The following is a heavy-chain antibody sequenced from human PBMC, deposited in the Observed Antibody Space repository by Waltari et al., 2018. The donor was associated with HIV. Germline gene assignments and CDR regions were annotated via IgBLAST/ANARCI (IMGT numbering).Heavy chain of an antibody. CDR2: IDYSGST. CDR1: GGSISSYY. J-gene: IGHJ5*02. V-gene: IGHV4-59*01. Sequence: QVQLQESGPGLVKPSETLSLTCTVPGGSISSYYWSWLRQPPGKGLEWIGYIDYSGSTNYNPSLKSRVTISVDTSKNQFSLKLSSVTAADTAVYYCARDQKPLYPNWFDPWGQGTLVTVSS. CDR3: ARDQKPLYPNWFDP.